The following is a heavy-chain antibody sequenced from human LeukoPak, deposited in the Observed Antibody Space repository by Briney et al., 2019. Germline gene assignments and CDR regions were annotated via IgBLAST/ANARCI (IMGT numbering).Heavy chain of an antibody. Sequence: PGGSLRLSCAASGFTVSSNYMSWVRQAPGKGLEWVSRINNDESHTTYADSVKGRFTISRDNAKNTLYLQMNSLRVEDTAVYYCARDQSSSWYVAWFDPWGQGTLVTVSS. J-gene: IGHJ5*02. V-gene: IGHV3-74*01. D-gene: IGHD6-13*01. CDR2: INNDESHT. CDR3: ARDQSSSWYVAWFDP. CDR1: GFTVSSNY.